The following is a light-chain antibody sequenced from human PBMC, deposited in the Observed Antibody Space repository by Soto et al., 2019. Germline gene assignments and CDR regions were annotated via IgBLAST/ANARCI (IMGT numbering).Light chain of an antibody. CDR2: GAS. V-gene: IGKV3-20*01. Sequence: EIVLTQSPGTLSLSPGERATLPCRASQSVSSNYLAWYQQNPGQAPRLLIYGASSRATGIPDRFSGSGSGTDFTLSINRLEPEDFVVYYCHQYGSSPQTFGQGTKVEI. CDR3: HQYGSSPQT. CDR1: QSVSSNY. J-gene: IGKJ1*01.